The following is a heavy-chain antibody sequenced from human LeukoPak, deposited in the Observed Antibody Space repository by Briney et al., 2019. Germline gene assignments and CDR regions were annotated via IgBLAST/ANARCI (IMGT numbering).Heavy chain of an antibody. D-gene: IGHD3-3*01. V-gene: IGHV1-46*01. CDR2: INPSGGST. J-gene: IGHJ4*02. Sequence: GASVKVSCKASGYTFTSYYMHWVRQAPGQGLEWMGIINPSGGSTSYAQKFQGRVTMTRDTSTSTVYIELSSLRSEDTAVYYCAREVEDARYDFWSGYYRYWGQGTLVTVSS. CDR1: GYTFTSYY. CDR3: AREVEDARYDFWSGYYRY.